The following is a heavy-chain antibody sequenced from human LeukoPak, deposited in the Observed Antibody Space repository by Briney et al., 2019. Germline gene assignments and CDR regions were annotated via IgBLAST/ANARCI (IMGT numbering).Heavy chain of an antibody. D-gene: IGHD4-17*01. CDR3: GGYGDYYYGMDV. V-gene: IGHV1-69*13. J-gene: IGHJ6*02. Sequence: SVKVSCKPSGGTFSSYAISWVRQAPGQGLEWMGGIIPIFGTANYAQKFQGRVTITADESTSTAYMELSSLRSEDTAVYYCGGYGDYYYGMDVWGQGTTVTVSS. CDR1: GGTFSSYA. CDR2: IIPIFGTA.